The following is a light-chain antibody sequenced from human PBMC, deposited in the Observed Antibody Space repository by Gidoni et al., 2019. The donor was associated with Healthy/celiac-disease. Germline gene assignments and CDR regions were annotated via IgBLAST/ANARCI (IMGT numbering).Light chain of an antibody. CDR1: IPNIWSGYD. CDR3: QSYDSSLSGVV. J-gene: IGLJ2*01. Sequence: PISCTGSIPNIWSGYDVHWYHQLPGTAPKLLISGNSNRPSGVPDRFSGSKSGTSASLAITGLQAEDEADYYCQSYDSSLSGVVFGGGTKLTVL. CDR2: GNS. V-gene: IGLV1-40*01.